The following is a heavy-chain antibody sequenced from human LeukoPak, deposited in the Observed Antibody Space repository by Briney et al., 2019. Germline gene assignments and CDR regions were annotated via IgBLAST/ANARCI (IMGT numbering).Heavy chain of an antibody. CDR3: ARGIAHILTGYRDY. J-gene: IGHJ4*02. CDR1: GGSISSSSYY. D-gene: IGHD3-9*01. CDR2: IYYSGST. V-gene: IGHV4-39*01. Sequence: SETLSLTCTVSGGSISSSSYYWGWIRQPPGKGLEWIGSIYYSGSTYYNPSLKSRVTISVDTSKNQFSLKLSSVTAADTAVYYCARGIAHILTGYRDYWGQGTLVTVSS.